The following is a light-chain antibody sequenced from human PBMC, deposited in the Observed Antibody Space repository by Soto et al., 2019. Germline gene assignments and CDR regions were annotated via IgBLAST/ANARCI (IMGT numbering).Light chain of an antibody. CDR1: SSNIGAGYD. CDR3: SSFTGPTTLDV. CDR2: GNS. Sequence: QSVLTQPPSVSGAPGQRVTISCTGSSSNIGAGYDVHWYQQLPGTAPKLLIYGNSNRPSGVPDRFSGSKSGTSASLAITGLQAEDEADYFCSSFTGPTTLDVFGTGTKLTVL. V-gene: IGLV1-40*01. J-gene: IGLJ1*01.